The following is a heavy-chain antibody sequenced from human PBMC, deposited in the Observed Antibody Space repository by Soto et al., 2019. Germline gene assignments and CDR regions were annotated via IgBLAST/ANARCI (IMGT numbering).Heavy chain of an antibody. CDR3: ARVHSAEPHNSGCGWSDH. CDR1: GYTFTSYA. V-gene: IGHV1-3*01. Sequence: ASVKVSCKASGYTFTSYAMHWVRQAPGQRLEWMGWINAGNGNTKYSQKFQGRVTITRGTSASTAYMELSSLRSEDTAVYYCARVHSAEPHNSGCGWSDHWGQGTLVTVSS. D-gene: IGHD6-19*01. J-gene: IGHJ5*02. CDR2: INAGNGNT.